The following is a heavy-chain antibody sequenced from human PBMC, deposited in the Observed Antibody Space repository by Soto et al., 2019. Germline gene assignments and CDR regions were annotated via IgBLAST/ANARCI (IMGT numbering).Heavy chain of an antibody. D-gene: IGHD3-10*01. CDR3: ASRYSPGGSGSSPYYYYMDV. Sequence: ASVKVSCKASGYTFTSYDINWVRQATGQGLEWMGWMNPNSGNTGYAQKFQGRVTMTRNTSISTAYLELSSLRSEDTAVYYCASRYSPGGSGSSPYYYYMDVWGKGTTVTVSS. CDR2: MNPNSGNT. J-gene: IGHJ6*03. V-gene: IGHV1-8*01. CDR1: GYTFTSYD.